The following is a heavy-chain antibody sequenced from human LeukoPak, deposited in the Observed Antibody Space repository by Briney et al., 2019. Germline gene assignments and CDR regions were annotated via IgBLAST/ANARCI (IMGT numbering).Heavy chain of an antibody. Sequence: GGSLRLSCEASGFNFSNYYMHWVRQAPGKGLVWVARIDIDGSSTNYADSVRGRFTISRDNAKNTLYLQMNSLRAEDTAMYYCVRGGGSHFAGGYWGQGTLVTVSS. D-gene: IGHD3-16*01. CDR1: GFNFSNYY. CDR2: IDIDGSST. J-gene: IGHJ4*02. CDR3: VRGGGSHFAGGY. V-gene: IGHV3-74*01.